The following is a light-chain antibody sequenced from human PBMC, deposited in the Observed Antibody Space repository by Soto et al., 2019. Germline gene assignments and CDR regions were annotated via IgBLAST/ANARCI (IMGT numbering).Light chain of an antibody. Sequence: QSVLTQPPSASGTPGQGATVSCSGSSSNIGTNPVDWYQQLPGTAPKLLIFGNDQRPSGVPDRFSGSKSGTSASLAISGLQSEDESDYYCAACDDSLNGYVFGSGTKVTVL. CDR3: AACDDSLNGYV. CDR2: GND. J-gene: IGLJ1*01. V-gene: IGLV1-44*01. CDR1: SSNIGTNP.